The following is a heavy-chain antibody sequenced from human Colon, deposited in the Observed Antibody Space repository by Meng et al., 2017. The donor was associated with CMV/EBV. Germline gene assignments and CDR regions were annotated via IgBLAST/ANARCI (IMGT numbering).Heavy chain of an antibody. CDR2: IKSKPNGYAT. J-gene: IGHJ6*02. V-gene: IGHV3-73*01. Sequence: GGSLRLSCAASGFSFGGSSIHWVRQATGKGLEWVGHIKSKPNGYATAYAASVRGRFIFSRDDSENRAYLQMDRLTTDDTAVYYCCRHSRGVYTDYYYGLDVWGQGTTVTVSS. CDR1: GFSFGGSS. D-gene: IGHD6-19*01. CDR3: CRHSRGVYTDYYYGLDV.